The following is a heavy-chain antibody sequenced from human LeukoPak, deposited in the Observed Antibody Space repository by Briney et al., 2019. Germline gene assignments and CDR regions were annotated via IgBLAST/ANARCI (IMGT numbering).Heavy chain of an antibody. CDR1: GGSISSGSYY. D-gene: IGHD5-12*01. V-gene: IGHV4-61*02. Sequence: SETLSLTCTVSGGSISSGSYYWSWIRQPAGKGLEWIGRIYTSGSTNYNPSLKSRVTISVDTSKNQFSLKLSSVTAADTAVYYCARGGGLVATTNYYYYYMDVWGKGTTVTISS. J-gene: IGHJ6*03. CDR3: ARGGGLVATTNYYYYYMDV. CDR2: IYTSGST.